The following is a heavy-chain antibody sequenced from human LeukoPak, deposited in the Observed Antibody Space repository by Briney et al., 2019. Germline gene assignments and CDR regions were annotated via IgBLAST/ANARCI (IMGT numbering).Heavy chain of an antibody. CDR1: GFTFSDYY. Sequence: GGSLRLSCAASGFTFSDYYMSWIRQAPGKGLEWVSYISSSGSTIYYADSVKGRFTISRDNAKNSLYLQMNSLRAEDTAVYYCARPTTNYYYYYLDVWGKGTTVTVSS. CDR2: ISSSGSTI. J-gene: IGHJ6*03. CDR3: ARPTTNYYYYYLDV. V-gene: IGHV3-11*04. D-gene: IGHD4-11*01.